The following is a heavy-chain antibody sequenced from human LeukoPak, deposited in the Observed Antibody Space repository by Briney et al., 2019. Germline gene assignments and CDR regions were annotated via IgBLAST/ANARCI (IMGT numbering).Heavy chain of an antibody. J-gene: IGHJ6*02. D-gene: IGHD2-2*02. CDR2: INHSGST. V-gene: IGHV4-34*01. CDR3: ARGVLLVVPAAIGYYYYYGMDV. CDR1: GGSFSGYY. Sequence: SETLSLTCAVYGGSFSGYYWSWIRQPPGKGLEWIGEINHSGSTNYNPSLKSRVTISVDTSKNQFSLKLSSVTAADTAVYYCARGVLLVVPAAIGYYYYYGMDVWAKGPRSPSP.